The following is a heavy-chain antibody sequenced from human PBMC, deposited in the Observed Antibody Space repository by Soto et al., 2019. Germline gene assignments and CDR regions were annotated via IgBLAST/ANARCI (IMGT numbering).Heavy chain of an antibody. CDR1: GGSFSGYY. Sequence: SETLSLTCAVYGGSFSGYYWSWIRQPPGKGLEWIGEINHSGSTNYNPSLKSRVTISVDTSKNQFSLKLSSVTAADTAVYYCASTNRGSGSYYLDYWGQGTLVTVSS. CDR2: INHSGST. J-gene: IGHJ4*02. CDR3: ASTNRGSGSYYLDY. D-gene: IGHD3-10*01. V-gene: IGHV4-34*01.